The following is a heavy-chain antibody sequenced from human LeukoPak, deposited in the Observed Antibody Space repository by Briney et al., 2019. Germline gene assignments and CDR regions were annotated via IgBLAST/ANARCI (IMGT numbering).Heavy chain of an antibody. D-gene: IGHD3-3*01. V-gene: IGHV3-15*01. J-gene: IGHJ4*02. Sequence: GGSLRLSCAASGFTFRDAWMTWVRQAPGKGLEWVGRIRSKTDGGTTDYAVSVQGRFTISRDDSKNTLYLQMSSLKTEDTAVYYCARQGLYYDFWSGSAHFDYWGQGTLVTVSS. CDR3: ARQGLYYDFWSGSAHFDY. CDR2: IRSKTDGGTT. CDR1: GFTFRDAW.